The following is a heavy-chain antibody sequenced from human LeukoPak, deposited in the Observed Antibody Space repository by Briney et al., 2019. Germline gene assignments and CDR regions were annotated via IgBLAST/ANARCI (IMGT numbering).Heavy chain of an antibody. D-gene: IGHD3-22*01. CDR1: GVSISTYY. CDR3: ARWYYDSSGSRYFDY. Sequence: SETLSLTCTVSGVSISTYYWTWIRQPPGKGLEWIGNIDYSGNTKYNPSLNSRVTISVDASKDHFSLKLSSVTAADTAVYYCARWYYDSSGSRYFDYWGQGTLVIVSS. V-gene: IGHV4-59*12. CDR2: IDYSGNT. J-gene: IGHJ4*02.